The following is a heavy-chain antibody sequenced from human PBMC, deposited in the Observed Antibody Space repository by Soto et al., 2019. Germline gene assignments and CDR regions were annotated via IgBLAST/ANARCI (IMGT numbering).Heavy chain of an antibody. CDR2: ISYDGSNK. CDR3: ARVDPYSSSWYYFDY. D-gene: IGHD6-13*01. Sequence: GGSLRLSCAASGFTFSSYAMHWVRQAPGKGLEWVAVISYDGSNKYYADSVKGRFTISRDNSKNTLYLQMNSLRAEDTAVYFCARVDPYSSSWYYFDYWGQGTLVTVSS. V-gene: IGHV3-30-3*01. J-gene: IGHJ4*02. CDR1: GFTFSSYA.